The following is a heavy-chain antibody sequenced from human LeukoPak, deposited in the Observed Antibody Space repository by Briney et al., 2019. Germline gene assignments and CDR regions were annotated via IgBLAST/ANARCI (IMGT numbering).Heavy chain of an antibody. CDR3: AKPTPGRGSFLIEY. V-gene: IGHV3-33*06. D-gene: IGHD1-26*01. CDR1: GFTFSSYG. J-gene: IGHJ4*02. CDR2: IWDDGSSK. Sequence: GGSLRLSCVASGFTFSSYGMHWVRQAPGKGLEWVAVIWDDGSSKYYADSVKGRFSISRDNFRNALYLQMDSPRAEDTAVYFCAKPTPGRGSFLIEYWGQGTLVTVSS.